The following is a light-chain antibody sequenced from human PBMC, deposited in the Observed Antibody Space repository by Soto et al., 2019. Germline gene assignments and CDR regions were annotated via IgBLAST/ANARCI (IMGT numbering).Light chain of an antibody. CDR1: QNMSSY. CDR2: TAT. V-gene: IGKV1-39*01. Sequence: DIQMTQSPSSLSASVGDTITITCRASQNMSSYLNWYQQKSGKAPNLLIYTATTLQSEVPSRFSGSGSETDFTLTISSLEPEDLATYYCQQSYSDPPWTFGPGTKVEMK. CDR3: QQSYSDPPWT. J-gene: IGKJ1*01.